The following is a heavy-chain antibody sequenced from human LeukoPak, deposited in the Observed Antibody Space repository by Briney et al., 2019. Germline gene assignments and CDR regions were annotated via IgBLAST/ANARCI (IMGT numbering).Heavy chain of an antibody. CDR3: ARYGSGSYYHY. CDR2: ISTDGGGT. D-gene: IGHD3-10*01. J-gene: IGHJ4*02. V-gene: IGHV3-64*01. CDR1: GFTFSDYA. Sequence: PGGSLRLSCAACGFTFSDYAMHWVRQAPGKGLEYVSAISTDGGGTYYVNSVKGRFTISRDNSKNTLYLQMGSLRAEDMAVYYCARYGSGSYYHYWGQGTLVTVSS.